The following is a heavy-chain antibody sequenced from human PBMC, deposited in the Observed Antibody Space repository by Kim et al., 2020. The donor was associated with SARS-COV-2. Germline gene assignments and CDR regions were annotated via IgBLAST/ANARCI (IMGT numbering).Heavy chain of an antibody. D-gene: IGHD3-9*01. CDR2: ITDYNGNT. Sequence: ASVKVSCKASGYTFTNYGINWIRQAPGQVLEWMGWITDYNGNTNFAPKFQGRVTMTTDTSTNTAYMELRSLRSDDTAVYYCARTTNILTGYYTYARMDVWGQGTAVTVSS. CDR3: ARTTNILTGYYTYARMDV. J-gene: IGHJ6*02. CDR1: GYTFTNYG. V-gene: IGHV1-18*01.